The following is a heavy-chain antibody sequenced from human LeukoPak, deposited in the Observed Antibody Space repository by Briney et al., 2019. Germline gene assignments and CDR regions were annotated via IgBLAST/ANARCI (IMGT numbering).Heavy chain of an antibody. CDR3: ARGPDFYDSSGYYPI. V-gene: IGHV4-39*01. D-gene: IGHD3-22*01. J-gene: IGHJ4*02. CDR1: GGSISTSNYY. CDR2: IYYGGNT. Sequence: SETLSLTCTVSGGSISTSNYYWGWIRQPPGKGLEWIGSIYYGGNTYYNPSLKSRVTISVDTSKNQSSLKLSSVTAADTAVYYCARGPDFYDSSGYYPIWGQGTLVTVPS.